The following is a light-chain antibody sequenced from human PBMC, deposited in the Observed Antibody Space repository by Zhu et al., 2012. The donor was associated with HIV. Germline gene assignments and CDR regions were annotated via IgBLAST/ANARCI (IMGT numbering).Light chain of an antibody. V-gene: IGKV3-20*01. CDR2: RES. CDR3: QQYAAAPLT. J-gene: IGKJ4*01. CDR1: QPITANH. Sequence: EIVLTQSPDTLSVSPGERVSLSCRASQPITANHLAWYQQKSGQAPRLLIYRESSRATGIPDRFSGSGSGTDFTLTINRLEPEDFAVYFCQQYAAAPLTFGGGTKVEIK.